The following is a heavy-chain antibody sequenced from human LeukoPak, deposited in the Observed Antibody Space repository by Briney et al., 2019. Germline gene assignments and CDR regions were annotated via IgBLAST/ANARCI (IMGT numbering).Heavy chain of an antibody. CDR1: GGSISSNY. CDR3: ARGLAAAADRALDY. J-gene: IGHJ4*02. D-gene: IGHD6-13*01. Sequence: SETLSLTCTVSGGSISSNYWSWVRQPAGKGLEWIGRIYSSGSTDYNPSLKSRDTMSVDTSTNQFSLKLSSVTAADTAVYYCARGLAAAADRALDYWGQGTLVIVSS. CDR2: IYSSGST. V-gene: IGHV4-4*07.